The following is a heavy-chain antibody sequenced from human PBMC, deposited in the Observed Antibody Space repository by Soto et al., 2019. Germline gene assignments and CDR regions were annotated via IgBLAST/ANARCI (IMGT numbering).Heavy chain of an antibody. V-gene: IGHV3-74*01. Sequence: EVQLVESGGDSVQPGGSLRLSCAASGFPFSSYWMHWVRHTPGKGLEWVSRISGDGTTIYYADSVTGRFTVSRDNGKNTLSLQMSGLGAEDMAVYYCAREYYGLLTGYYKDHWCQGTLVSVSS. J-gene: IGHJ4*02. D-gene: IGHD3-9*01. CDR3: AREYYGLLTGYYKDH. CDR2: ISGDGTTI. CDR1: GFPFSSYW.